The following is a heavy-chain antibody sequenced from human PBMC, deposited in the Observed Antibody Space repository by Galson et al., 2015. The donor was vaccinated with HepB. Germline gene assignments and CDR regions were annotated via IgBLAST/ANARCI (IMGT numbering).Heavy chain of an antibody. D-gene: IGHD2-2*01. CDR3: AKDQAYCSSTSCFPGDVEYFDY. CDR2: ISGSGGST. J-gene: IGHJ4*02. Sequence: SLRLSCAASGFTFSSYAMSWVRQAPGKGLEWASAISGSGGSTYYADSVKGRFTISRDNSKNTLYLQMNSLRAEDTAVYYCAKDQAYCSSTSCFPGDVEYFDYWGQGTLVTVSS. CDR1: GFTFSSYA. V-gene: IGHV3-23*01.